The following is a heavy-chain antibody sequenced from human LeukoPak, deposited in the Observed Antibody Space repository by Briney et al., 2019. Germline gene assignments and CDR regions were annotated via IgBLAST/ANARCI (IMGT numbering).Heavy chain of an antibody. J-gene: IGHJ6*03. V-gene: IGHV3-30*02. CDR2: IRYDGSNK. CDR1: GFTFSSYG. Sequence: GGSLRLSCAASGFTFSSYGMRWVRQAPGKGLEWVAFIRYDGSNKYYADSVKGRFTISRDNSKNTLYLQMNSLRAEDTAVYYCAKGTMVRGVIKNVNYYYYMDVWGKGTTVTISS. D-gene: IGHD3-10*01. CDR3: AKGTMVRGVIKNVNYYYYMDV.